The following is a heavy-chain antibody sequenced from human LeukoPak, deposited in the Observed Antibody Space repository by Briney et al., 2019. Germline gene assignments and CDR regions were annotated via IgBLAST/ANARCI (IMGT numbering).Heavy chain of an antibody. CDR2: IRYDASNK. Sequence: PGGSLRLSCTASGFTFSDYGMHWVRQAPGKGLEWVAFIRYDASNKYYSDSVKGLFTISRDNSKNTLYLQMNSLRVEDTAVYYCAKDGNFRVPGEDWGQGTLVTVSS. V-gene: IGHV3-30*02. CDR1: GFTFSDYG. CDR3: AKDGNFRVPGED. D-gene: IGHD1-7*01. J-gene: IGHJ4*02.